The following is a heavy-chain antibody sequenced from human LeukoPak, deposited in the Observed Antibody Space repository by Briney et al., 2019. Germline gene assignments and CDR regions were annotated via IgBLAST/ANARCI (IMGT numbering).Heavy chain of an antibody. J-gene: IGHJ4*02. CDR3: ARALLASAVEDY. CDR1: GGSISSGDYY. CDR2: IYYSGST. Sequence: SETLSLTCTVSGGSISSGDYYWSWIRQPPGKGLEWIGYIYYSGSTYYNPSLKSRVAISVDTSKNQFSLKLSSVTAADTAVYYCARALLASAVEDYWGQGTLVTVSS. V-gene: IGHV4-30-4*01. D-gene: IGHD2-21*01.